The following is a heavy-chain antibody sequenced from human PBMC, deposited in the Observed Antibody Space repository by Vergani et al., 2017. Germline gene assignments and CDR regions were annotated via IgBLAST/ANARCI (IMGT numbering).Heavy chain of an antibody. CDR1: GYTFTSYA. CDR2: INAGNGNT. CDR3: AFCDRQQRGNWFDP. D-gene: IGHD3-10*01. V-gene: IGHV1-3*01. J-gene: IGHJ5*02. Sequence: QVQLVQSGAEVKKPGASVKVSCKASGYTFTSYAMHWVRQAPGQRLEWMGWINAGNGNTKYSQKFQGRVTITRDTSASTAYMELSSLRSEDTAVYYCAFCDRQQRGNWFDPWGQGTLVTVSS.